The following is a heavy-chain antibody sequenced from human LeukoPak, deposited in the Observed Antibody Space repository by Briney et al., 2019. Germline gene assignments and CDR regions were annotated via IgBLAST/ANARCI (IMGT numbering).Heavy chain of an antibody. CDR1: GGSISSSSRY. CDR2: IYYSGTT. J-gene: IGHJ4*02. CDR3: ARSDSSGYFPFDY. Sequence: PSETLSLTCTVSGGSISSSSRYWGWIRQPPGKGLEWIGSIYYSGTTYYSPSLKSRVTISVDTSKNQFSLKLSSVTAADTAVYYCARSDSSGYFPFDYWGQGTLVTVSS. D-gene: IGHD3-22*01. V-gene: IGHV4-39*07.